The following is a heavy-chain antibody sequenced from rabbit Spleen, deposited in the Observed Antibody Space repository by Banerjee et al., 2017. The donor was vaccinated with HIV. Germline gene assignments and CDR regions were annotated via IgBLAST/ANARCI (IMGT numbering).Heavy chain of an antibody. CDR3: ARYRSNSAFVFNL. V-gene: IGHV1S40*01. Sequence: QSLEESGGDLVKPGASLTLTCKASGFSFSGGYCICWVRQAPGKGLEWIACIYAGSSGSTYYESWAKGRFTITRSTSLNTVTLQLNSLTAADTATYFCARYRSNSAFVFNLWGPGTLVTVS. J-gene: IGHJ4*01. D-gene: IGHD1-1*01. CDR2: IYAGSSGST. CDR1: GFSFSGGYC.